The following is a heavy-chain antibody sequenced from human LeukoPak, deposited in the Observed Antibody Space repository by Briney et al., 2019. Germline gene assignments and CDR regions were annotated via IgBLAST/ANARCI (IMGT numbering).Heavy chain of an antibody. CDR2: IYYSGST. J-gene: IGHJ4*02. CDR1: GGSISSSSYY. CDR3: ARGLAAAGTRNYFDY. D-gene: IGHD6-13*01. V-gene: IGHV4-39*07. Sequence: SETLSLTCTVSGGSISSSSYYWGWIRQPPGKGLEWIGSIYYSGSTYYNPSLKSRATISVDTSKNQFSLKLSSVTAADTAVYYCARGLAAAGTRNYFDYWGQGTLVTVSS.